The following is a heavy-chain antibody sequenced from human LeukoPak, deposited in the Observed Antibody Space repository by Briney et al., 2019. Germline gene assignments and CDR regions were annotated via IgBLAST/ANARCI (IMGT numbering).Heavy chain of an antibody. CDR1: GFTFSHYG. V-gene: IGHV3-33*01. J-gene: IGHJ4*02. D-gene: IGHD4-11*01. Sequence: PGRSPRLSCAASGFTFSHYGMHWVRQAPGKGLEWVAVIWSDGTNRYYADSVKGRFTISRDDSGNTAYLQMNSLRPEDTGVYFCARDAQRGFDYSNSLQYWGQGTPVTVST. CDR2: IWSDGTNR. CDR3: ARDAQRGFDYSNSLQY.